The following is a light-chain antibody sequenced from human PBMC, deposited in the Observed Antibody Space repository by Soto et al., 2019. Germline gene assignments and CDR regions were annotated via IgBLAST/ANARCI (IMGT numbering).Light chain of an antibody. V-gene: IGLV2-8*01. CDR3: TSFARSEDPCVV. CDR2: EVY. Sequence: QSALTQPPSASGSPGQSVTISCTGTSTDIGGYNFVSWYQQQPGKAPTLLIYEVYKRPSGVPDRFSGSKSGNTASLTVSGLRADDEAYYYCTSFARSEDPCVVFGGGTKLTVL. J-gene: IGLJ2*01. CDR1: STDIGGYNF.